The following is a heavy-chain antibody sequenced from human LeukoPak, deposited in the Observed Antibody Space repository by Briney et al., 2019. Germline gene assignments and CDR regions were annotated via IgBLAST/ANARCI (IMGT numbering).Heavy chain of an antibody. D-gene: IGHD3-22*01. CDR2: IKQDGSEK. CDR1: GFTFSSYW. J-gene: IGHJ4*02. CDR3: ARDEGDSSGYYHDY. V-gene: IGHV3-7*01. Sequence: PGGSLRLSCAASGFTFSSYWMSWVRQAPGKGLEWVANIKQDGSEKYYVDSVKGRFTISRDNAKNSPYLQMNSLRAEDTAVYYCARDEGDSSGYYHDYWGQGTLVTVSS.